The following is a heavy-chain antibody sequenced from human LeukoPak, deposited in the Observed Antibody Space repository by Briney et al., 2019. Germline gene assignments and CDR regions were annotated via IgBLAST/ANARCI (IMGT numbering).Heavy chain of an antibody. D-gene: IGHD3-22*01. V-gene: IGHV3-21*01. CDR3: ARDPYYYDSSSDFDY. CDR2: ISSSSSYI. J-gene: IGHJ4*02. CDR1: GFTFSSYS. Sequence: PGRSLRLSCAVSGFTFSSYSMNWVRQAPGKGLEWVSSISSSSSYIYYADSVKGRFTISRDNAKNSLYLQMNSLRAEDTAVYYCARDPYYYDSSSDFDYWGQGTLVTVSS.